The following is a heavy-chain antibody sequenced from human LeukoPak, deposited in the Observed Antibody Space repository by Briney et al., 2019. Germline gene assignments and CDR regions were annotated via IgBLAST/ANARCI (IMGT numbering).Heavy chain of an antibody. D-gene: IGHD5-12*01. CDR2: ISTDDST. CDR3: ARPYSGYDYFDY. J-gene: IGHJ4*02. CDR1: GFTVSSNY. Sequence: GGSLRLSCAASGFTVSSNYMSWVRQAPGKGLEWVSFISTDDSTYYADSVKGRFTISRDNSKNTLYLQMNSLRAEDTAVYYCARPYSGYDYFDYWGQGTLVTVSS. V-gene: IGHV3-53*01.